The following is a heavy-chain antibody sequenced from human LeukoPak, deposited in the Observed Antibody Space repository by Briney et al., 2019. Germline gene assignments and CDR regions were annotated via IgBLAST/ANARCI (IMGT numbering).Heavy chain of an antibody. CDR2: IKEDGSEK. J-gene: IGHJ4*02. Sequence: AGGSLRLSCAASGYRFSPYWMSWVRQAPGKGLEWVANIKEDGSEKYYVDSVKGRFTISRDNAKNSVYLQMNSLRAEDTAVYYCAREGDYYCSGGSCYDYWGQGTLVTVSS. D-gene: IGHD2-15*01. CDR1: GYRFSPYW. CDR3: AREGDYYCSGGSCYDY. V-gene: IGHV3-7*01.